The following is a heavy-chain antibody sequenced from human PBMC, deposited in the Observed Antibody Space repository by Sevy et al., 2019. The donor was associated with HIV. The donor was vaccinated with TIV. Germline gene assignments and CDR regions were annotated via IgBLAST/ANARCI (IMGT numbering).Heavy chain of an antibody. D-gene: IGHD2-2*02. CDR3: ARLRWDLVVVPGATPGCYFDS. J-gene: IGHJ4*02. CDR2: VSHSGNT. V-gene: IGHV4-59*08. CDR1: GDSINTYY. Sequence: SETLSLTCAVSGDSINTYYWSWIRQPPGKGLEWIGYVSHSGNTNYNPSLKSRVSMSVDTSTNQFSLKVKSVTAADTAVYYCARLRWDLVVVPGATPGCYFDSWGQGTLVTVSS.